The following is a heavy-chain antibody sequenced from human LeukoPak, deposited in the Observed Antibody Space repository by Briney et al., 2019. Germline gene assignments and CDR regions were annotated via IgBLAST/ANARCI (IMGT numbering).Heavy chain of an antibody. CDR1: GGSISSYY. V-gene: IGHV4-59*08. CDR2: IYYSGST. CDR3: ASSGIGAWRTFDY. D-gene: IGHD4-17*01. J-gene: IGHJ4*02. Sequence: PSETLSLTCTVSGGSISSYYWSWIRQPPGKGLEWIGYIYYSGSTNYNPSLKSRVTISVDTSKNQFSLKLSSVTAADTAVYYCASSGIGAWRTFDYWGQGTLVTVSS.